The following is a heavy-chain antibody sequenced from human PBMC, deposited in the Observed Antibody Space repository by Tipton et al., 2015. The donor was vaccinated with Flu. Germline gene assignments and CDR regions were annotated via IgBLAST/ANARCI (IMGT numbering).Heavy chain of an antibody. V-gene: IGHV4-61*02. Sequence: TLSLTCTVSGGSISSSSYYWSWIRQPAGKGLEWIGRIYTSGSTNYNPSLKSRVTMSVDTSKNQFSLKLSSVTAADTAVYYCARDLPHRYSGSYSWPLLWGQGTLVTVSS. CDR1: GGSISSSSYY. CDR2: IYTSGST. CDR3: ARDLPHRYSGSYSWPLL. J-gene: IGHJ4*02. D-gene: IGHD1-26*01.